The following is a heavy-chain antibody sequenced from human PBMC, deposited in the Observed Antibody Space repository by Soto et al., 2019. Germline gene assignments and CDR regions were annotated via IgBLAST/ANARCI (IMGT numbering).Heavy chain of an antibody. D-gene: IGHD3-22*01. CDR1: GFTFSSYA. J-gene: IGHJ6*03. CDR3: AKDGPPGKWLGSAYYMDV. CDR2: ISGSGGST. V-gene: IGHV3-23*01. Sequence: EVQLLESGGGLVQPGGSLRLSCAASGFTFSSYAMSWVRQAPGKGLEWVSAISGSGGSTYYADSVKGRFTISRDNSKNTLYLQMNSLRAEDTAVYYCAKDGPPGKWLGSAYYMDVWGKGTTVTVSS.